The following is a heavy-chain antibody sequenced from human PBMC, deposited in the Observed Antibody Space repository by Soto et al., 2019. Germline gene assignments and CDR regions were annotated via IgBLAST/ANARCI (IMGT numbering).Heavy chain of an antibody. CDR2: ISSSGDYI. CDR1: GFTFSAYS. CDR3: ARDSKNRQEGMDV. V-gene: IGHV3-21*02. D-gene: IGHD4-4*01. J-gene: IGHJ6*02. Sequence: EVQLEESGGGLVKPGGSLRLSCAGSGFTFSAYSINWVRQAPGKGLEWVSSISSSGDYIYYADSLKGRFNISRDNAKNSVFLKINSPRDEDTAIYFCARDSKNRQEGMDVWGHGTTVTVSS.